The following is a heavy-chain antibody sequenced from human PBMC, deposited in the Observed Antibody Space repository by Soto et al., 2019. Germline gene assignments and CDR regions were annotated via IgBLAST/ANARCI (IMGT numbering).Heavy chain of an antibody. CDR1: GYTFTSYY. CDR2: INPSGGST. D-gene: IGHD3-22*01. V-gene: IGHV1-46*01. Sequence: ASVKVSCKASGYTFTSYYMHWVRHAPGQGLEWMGIINPSGGSTSYAQKFQGRVTMTRDTSTSTVYMELSSLRSEDTAVYYCARDRLPYYDSSGYAPGSFDYWGQGTLVTVSS. J-gene: IGHJ4*02. CDR3: ARDRLPYYDSSGYAPGSFDY.